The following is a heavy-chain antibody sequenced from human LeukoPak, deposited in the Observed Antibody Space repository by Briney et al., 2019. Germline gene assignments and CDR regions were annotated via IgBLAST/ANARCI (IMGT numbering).Heavy chain of an antibody. CDR1: GYTLTELS. J-gene: IGHJ6*03. D-gene: IGHD6-13*01. CDR3: ATDHIAAAGQRRHGYYYYYMDV. Sequence: ASVKVSCKVSGYTLTELSMHWVRQAPGKGLEWMGGFDPEDGETIYAQKFQGRVTMTEDTSTDTAYMELSSLRSEDTAVYYCATDHIAAAGQRRHGYYYYYMDVWGKGTTVTVSS. CDR2: FDPEDGET. V-gene: IGHV1-24*01.